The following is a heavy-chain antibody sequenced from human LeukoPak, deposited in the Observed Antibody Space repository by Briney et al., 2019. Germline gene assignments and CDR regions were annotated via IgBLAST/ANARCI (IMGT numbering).Heavy chain of an antibody. CDR3: ARVRGDAFDI. J-gene: IGHJ3*02. Sequence: SETLSLTCTVSGGSISSGDYYWSWIRQPPGKGLEWIGYIYYSGSTYYNPSLKSRVTMSVDTSKNQFSLKLSSVTAADTAVYYCARVRGDAFDIWGQGTMVTVSS. D-gene: IGHD3-10*01. CDR2: IYYSGST. V-gene: IGHV4-30-4*01. CDR1: GGSISSGDYY.